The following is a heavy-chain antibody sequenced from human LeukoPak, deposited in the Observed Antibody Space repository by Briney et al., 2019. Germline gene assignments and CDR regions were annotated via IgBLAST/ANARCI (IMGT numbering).Heavy chain of an antibody. D-gene: IGHD6-13*01. J-gene: IGHJ5*02. Sequence: RPSETLSLTCTVSGGSISSHYWSWIRQPPGKGLEWIGYIYYSGSTNYNPSLKSRVTISVDTSKNQFSLKLSSVTAADTAVYYCARLNRSSSRYNWFDPWGQGTLVTVSS. CDR3: ARLNRSSSRYNWFDP. CDR1: GGSISSHY. CDR2: IYYSGST. V-gene: IGHV4-59*08.